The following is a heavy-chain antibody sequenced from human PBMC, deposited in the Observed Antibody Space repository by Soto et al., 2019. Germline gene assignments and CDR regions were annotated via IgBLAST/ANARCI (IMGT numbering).Heavy chain of an antibody. J-gene: IGHJ6*03. CDR1: GYSFTSYW. CDR2: IYPGGSDT. D-gene: IGHD3-3*01. V-gene: IGHV5-51*01. CDR3: ARQHYDFWSGYPNYYYYMDV. Sequence: PGESLKISCKGSGYSFTSYWIGWVRQMPGKGLEWMGIIYPGGSDTRYSPSFQGQVTISADKSISTAYLQWSSLKASDTAMYYCARQHYDFWSGYPNYYYYMDVWGKGTTVTVSS.